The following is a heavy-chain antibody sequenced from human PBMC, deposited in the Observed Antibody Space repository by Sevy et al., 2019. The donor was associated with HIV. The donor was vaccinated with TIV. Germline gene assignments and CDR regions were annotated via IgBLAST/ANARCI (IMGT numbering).Heavy chain of an antibody. CDR1: GGSISSYY. D-gene: IGHD6-13*01. Sequence: SETLSLTCTVSGGSISSYYWSWIRQPPGKGLEWIGYIYYSGSTNYNPALKSRVTISVDTTKKQFSLKLTFVTAADTAGEYWARGSPGYRSSWYAHLSMDVWGKGTTVTVSS. V-gene: IGHV4-59*01. CDR3: ARGSPGYRSSWYAHLSMDV. CDR2: IYYSGST. J-gene: IGHJ6*03.